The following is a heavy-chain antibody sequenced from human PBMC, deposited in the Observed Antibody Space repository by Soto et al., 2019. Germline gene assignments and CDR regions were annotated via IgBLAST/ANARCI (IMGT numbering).Heavy chain of an antibody. CDR3: ATPTPLRGAMITNINFDF. CDR1: GYSISSGYY. J-gene: IGHJ4*02. V-gene: IGHV4-38-2*01. D-gene: IGHD3-10*01. Sequence: SETLSLTCAVSGYSISSGYYWGWIRQPPGKGLEWIGSIYHSGSTYYNPSLKSRVTISVDTSKNQFSLKLSSVTAADTAVYYCATPTPLRGAMITNINFDFWGQGTPVTVSS. CDR2: IYHSGST.